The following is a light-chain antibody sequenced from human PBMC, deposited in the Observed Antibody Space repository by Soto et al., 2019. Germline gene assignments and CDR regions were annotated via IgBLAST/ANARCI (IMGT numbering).Light chain of an antibody. CDR3: SSYAGSNNLV. J-gene: IGLJ2*01. CDR2: EVS. V-gene: IGLV2-8*01. Sequence: QSALTQPPSASGSPGQSVTISCTGTSSDVGGYNYVSWYQQHPGKAPKLMIYEVSKRPSGVPDRFSGSKSGNTASLTVSGLQAEDEADYYSSSYAGSNNLVFGGGP. CDR1: SSDVGGYNY.